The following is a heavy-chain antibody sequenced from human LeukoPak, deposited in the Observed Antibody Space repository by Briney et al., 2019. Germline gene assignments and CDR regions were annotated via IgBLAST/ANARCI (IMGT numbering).Heavy chain of an antibody. D-gene: IGHD3-16*02. CDR3: AREADIVSFDL. J-gene: IGHJ2*01. CDR2: IDPNSGGT. CDR1: GYIFTVNH. V-gene: IGHV1-2*02. Sequence: ASVKVSCKXSGYIFTVNHVHWVRQAPGRGLEWMGWIDPNSGGTKYAQKFQDRVAMTSDTSISTAYMELSGLRSDDTAIYFCAREADIVSFDLWGRGTLVTVSS.